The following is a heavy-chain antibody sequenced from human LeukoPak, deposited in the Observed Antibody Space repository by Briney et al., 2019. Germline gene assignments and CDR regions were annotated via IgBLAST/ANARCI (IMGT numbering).Heavy chain of an antibody. D-gene: IGHD3-10*01. CDR1: GYTFTGYY. CDR2: IDPNSGGT. Sequence: ASVKVSCKASGYTFTGYYIHWARQAPGQGLEWMGWIDPNSGGTIYAQKFQGRVTMTRDTSISTAYMELSRLRSDDTAVYYCARDPSRYYGSGSYYSFMDVWGQGTTVTVSS. J-gene: IGHJ6*02. CDR3: ARDPSRYYGSGSYYSFMDV. V-gene: IGHV1-2*02.